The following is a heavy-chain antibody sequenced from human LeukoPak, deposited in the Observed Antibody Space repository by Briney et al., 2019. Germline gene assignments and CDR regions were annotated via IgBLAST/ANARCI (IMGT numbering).Heavy chain of an antibody. J-gene: IGHJ5*02. D-gene: IGHD3-10*01. V-gene: IGHV3-23*01. CDR3: AKDYRILGFGGKYNWFDP. Sequence: GGSLRLSCAASGFTFSSYAMSWVRQAPGKGLEWVSAISGSGGSTYYADSVKGRFTISRDNSKNTLYLQMNSLRAEDTAVYYCAKDYRILGFGGKYNWFDPWGQGTLVTVSS. CDR2: ISGSGGST. CDR1: GFTFSSYA.